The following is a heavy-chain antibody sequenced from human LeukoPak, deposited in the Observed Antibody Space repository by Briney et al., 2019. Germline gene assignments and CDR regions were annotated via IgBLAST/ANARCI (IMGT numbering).Heavy chain of an antibody. CDR1: GFTFIAFA. J-gene: IGHJ4*02. CDR3: ARHDGRGFYYIDD. Sequence: VESLRLSCAPPGFTFIAFAMTWVRQSPGKRREWVSSIDGSGAGTYYADSVKGRFSISRENAKNSVSLQMNSLRAEDTAVYFCARHDGRGFYYIDDWGQGTLVTVSS. V-gene: IGHV3-23*01. CDR2: IDGSGAGT. D-gene: IGHD2/OR15-2a*01.